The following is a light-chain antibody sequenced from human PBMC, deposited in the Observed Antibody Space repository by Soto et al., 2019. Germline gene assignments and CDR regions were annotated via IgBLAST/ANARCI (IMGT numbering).Light chain of an antibody. V-gene: IGKV1-9*01. J-gene: IGKJ5*01. Sequence: DIQWTQSPSFLSASVGDRVTITCRASQGISSYLAWYQQKPGKAPKLLIYAASTLQSGVPSRFSGSGSGTEFTLTFSSLQPEDFATYYCQQLNSYPITFGQGTRLEIK. CDR2: AAS. CDR3: QQLNSYPIT. CDR1: QGISSY.